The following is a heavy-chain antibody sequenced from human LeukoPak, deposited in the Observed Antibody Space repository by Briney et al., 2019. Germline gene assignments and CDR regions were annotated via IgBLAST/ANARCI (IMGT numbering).Heavy chain of an antibody. V-gene: IGHV1-69*13. D-gene: IGHD7-27*01. J-gene: IGHJ4*02. CDR2: IIPIFGTA. CDR3: ARETGGNLSFGRRGAFDY. CDR1: GGTFSSYA. Sequence: VASVKVSCKASGGTFSSYAISWVRQAPGQGLEWMGGIIPIFGTANYAQKFQGRVTITADESTSTAYMELSSLRSEDTAVYYCARETGGNLSFGRRGAFDYWGQGTLVTVSS.